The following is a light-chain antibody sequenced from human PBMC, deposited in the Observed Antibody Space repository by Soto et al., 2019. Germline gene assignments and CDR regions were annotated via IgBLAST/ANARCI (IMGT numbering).Light chain of an antibody. V-gene: IGKV3-15*01. Sequence: EIVFMQCPGTLSLSLGEEAILSCRAGQGVTTNFAWYQHKSGQSPRLLIYDDSHRATAVPASCSGTDSEPDCTLTISGLQSEDSAVYFGQQYNNWPFSFGHWTRLDIK. CDR3: QQYNNWPFS. J-gene: IGKJ5*01. CDR1: QGVTTN. CDR2: DDS.